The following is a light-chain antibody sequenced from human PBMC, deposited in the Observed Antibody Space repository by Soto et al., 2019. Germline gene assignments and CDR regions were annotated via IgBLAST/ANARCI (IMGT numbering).Light chain of an antibody. CDR1: SSNIGSNY. CDR2: RNS. V-gene: IGLV1-47*01. J-gene: IGLJ2*01. Sequence: QLVLTQPPSASGTPGQRVTISCSGSSSNIGSNYVYWHQQLPGTVPQLLIYRNSERPSGVPDRFSGSKSGTSASLAISGLRSEDEADYYCAAWDDSLSGVVFGGGTKLTVL. CDR3: AAWDDSLSGVV.